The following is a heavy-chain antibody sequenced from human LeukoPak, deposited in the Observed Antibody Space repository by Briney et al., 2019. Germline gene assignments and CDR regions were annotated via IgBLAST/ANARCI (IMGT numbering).Heavy chain of an antibody. J-gene: IGHJ4*02. D-gene: IGHD2-2*01. V-gene: IGHV4-59*01. CDR2: IYYIGST. Sequence: SQTLSLTCTVSGGSISSYYWSWIRQPPGKGLEWTVYIYYIGSTNYNPSLKSRVTISVDTSKSQFSLKLSSVTAADTAVYYCARAIFEDIVVVPAAIFFDYWGQGTLVTVSS. CDR3: ARAIFEDIVVVPAAIFFDY. CDR1: GGSISSYY.